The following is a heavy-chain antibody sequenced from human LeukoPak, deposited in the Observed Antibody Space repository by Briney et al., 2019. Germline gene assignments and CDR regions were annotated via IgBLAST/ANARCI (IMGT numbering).Heavy chain of an antibody. D-gene: IGHD3-22*01. CDR1: GVTLSDHH. Sequence: GGSLRLSCAASGVTLSDHHMDWVRQAPGKGLEWVGRTRDKARGYTTEYAASVRGRFTISRDDSKTLVYLQMNSLRTEDTAVYFCARDGAEGDNSAFDMWGQGTVVTVSS. CDR3: ARDGAEGDNSAFDM. CDR2: TRDKARGYTT. V-gene: IGHV3-72*01. J-gene: IGHJ3*02.